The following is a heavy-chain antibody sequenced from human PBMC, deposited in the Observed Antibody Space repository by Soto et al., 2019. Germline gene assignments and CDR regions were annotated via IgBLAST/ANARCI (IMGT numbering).Heavy chain of an antibody. V-gene: IGHV1-69*06. J-gene: IGHJ6*02. CDR3: ASDCSSTSCCHNYYYYGMDV. CDR2: IIPIFGTA. Sequence: SVKVSCKASGGTFSSYAISWVRQAPGQGLEWMGGIIPIFGTANYAQKFQGRVTITADKSTSTAYMELSSLRSEDTAVYYCASDCSSTSCCHNYYYYGMDVWGQGTTVTVSS. D-gene: IGHD2-2*01. CDR1: GGTFSSYA.